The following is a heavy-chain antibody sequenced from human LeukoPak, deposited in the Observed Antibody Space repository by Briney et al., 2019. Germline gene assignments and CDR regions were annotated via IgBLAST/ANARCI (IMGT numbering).Heavy chain of an antibody. J-gene: IGHJ4*02. Sequence: SETLSLTCTVSGGSLTSTSHYWDWVRQPPGKGLEWLGSIYSSGSTYYNPSLKSRVTVSFDTSKNQFSLSLTSVTAEDTAVYYCARGSLTLNYYDSSGYYDNYFDYWGQGTLVTVSS. D-gene: IGHD3-22*01. CDR2: IYSSGST. V-gene: IGHV4-39*07. CDR1: GGSLTSTSHY. CDR3: ARGSLTLNYYDSSGYYDNYFDY.